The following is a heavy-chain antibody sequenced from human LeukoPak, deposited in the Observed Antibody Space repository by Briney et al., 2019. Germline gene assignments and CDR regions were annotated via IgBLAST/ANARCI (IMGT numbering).Heavy chain of an antibody. CDR2: ISYDGSNK. CDR1: GFTFSSYA. V-gene: IGHV3-30-3*01. CDR3: ARSSDYYDSSGYYPH. Sequence: PGGSLRLSCAASGFTFSSYAMHWVRQAPGKGPEWVAVISYDGSNKYYADSVKGRFTISRDNSKNTLYLQMNSLRAEDTAVYYCARSSDYYDSSGYYPHWGQGTLVTVSS. D-gene: IGHD3-22*01. J-gene: IGHJ4*02.